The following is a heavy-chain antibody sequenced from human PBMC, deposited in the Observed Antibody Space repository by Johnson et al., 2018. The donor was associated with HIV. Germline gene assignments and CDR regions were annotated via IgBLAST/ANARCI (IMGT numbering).Heavy chain of an antibody. CDR2: ILYDGSNK. D-gene: IGHD6-13*01. Sequence: QVQLVESGGGLVQPGGSLRLSCAASGFIVSSNYMSWVRQAPGKGLEWVAGILYDGSNKYYADSVKGRFTISRDNSTNKLYLQMNSLRAEDTAVYYCARGIAGSAQNSDAFDNWGQGTMVTVSS. CDR3: ARGIAGSAQNSDAFDN. CDR1: GFIVSSNY. J-gene: IGHJ3*02. V-gene: IGHV3-30-3*01.